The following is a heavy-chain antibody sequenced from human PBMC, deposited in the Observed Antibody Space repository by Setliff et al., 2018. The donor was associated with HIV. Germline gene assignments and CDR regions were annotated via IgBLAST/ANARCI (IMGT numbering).Heavy chain of an antibody. D-gene: IGHD2-15*01. CDR3: TRGQDVVVLSPTGSDAFDI. J-gene: IGHJ3*02. V-gene: IGHV3-49*04. CDR2: IRSKAYGGTT. Sequence: PGGSLRLSCTGSGFIFGDYATSWVRQAPGKGLEWVGIIRSKAYGGTTEYAASVKGRFTISRDDSKSIAFLQMNSLKTEDTAVYYCTRGQDVVVLSPTGSDAFDIWGRGTMVTRLL. CDR1: GFIFGDYA.